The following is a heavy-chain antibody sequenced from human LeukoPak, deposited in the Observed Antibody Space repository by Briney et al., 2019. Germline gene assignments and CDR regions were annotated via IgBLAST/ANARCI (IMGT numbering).Heavy chain of an antibody. V-gene: IGHV3-23*01. Sequence: PGRSLRLSCAASGFTFSSYAMSWVRQAPGKGLEWVSGIGSDGSSIYYTDSVKGRFTISRDNSNNMLYLQMNSLRAEDTALYYCARPGLTVAGTRWFDPWGQGTLVTVSS. CDR2: IGSDGSSI. D-gene: IGHD6-19*01. CDR3: ARPGLTVAGTRWFDP. CDR1: GFTFSSYA. J-gene: IGHJ5*02.